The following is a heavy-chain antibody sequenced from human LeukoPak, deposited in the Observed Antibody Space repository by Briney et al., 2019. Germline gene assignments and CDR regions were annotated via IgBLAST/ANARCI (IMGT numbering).Heavy chain of an antibody. D-gene: IGHD6-13*01. J-gene: IGHJ4*02. CDR3: ARGIAVTAGTVYFDY. CDR1: GGSISSYY. V-gene: IGHV4-4*07. CDR2: IYTSGST. Sequence: SETLSLTCTVSGGSISSYYWSWIRQPAGKGLEWIGRIYTSGSTNYNPSLKSRVTMSVDTSKNQFSLKLSSATAADTAVYYCARGIAVTAGTVYFDYWGQGTLVTVSS.